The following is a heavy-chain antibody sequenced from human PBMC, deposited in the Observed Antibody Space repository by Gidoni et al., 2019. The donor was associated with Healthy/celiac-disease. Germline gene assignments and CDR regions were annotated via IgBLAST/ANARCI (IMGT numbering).Heavy chain of an antibody. CDR3: AKEDSSGDYYYYGMDV. CDR2: ISWNSGSI. J-gene: IGHJ6*02. CDR1: GFTFDDSA. D-gene: IGHD3-22*01. V-gene: IGHV3-9*01. Sequence: EVQLVESGGGLVQPGRSLRLSCAASGFTFDDSAMHWVRQAPGKGLEWVSGISWNSGSIGYADSVKGRFTISRDNAKNSLYLQMNSLRAEDTALYYCAKEDSSGDYYYYGMDVWGQGTTVTVSS.